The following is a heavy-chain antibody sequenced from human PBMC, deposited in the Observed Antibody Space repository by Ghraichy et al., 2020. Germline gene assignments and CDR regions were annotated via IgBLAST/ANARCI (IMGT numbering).Heavy chain of an antibody. CDR1: GFSLLSYA. Sequence: GGSLRLSCAASGFSLLSYAMSWVRQAPGKGLEWVSGLNGGTTYFADPVKGRFTISRDNSKNTVYLQMNSLRAEDTAVYYCARIRGASNYNALDVWGQGTTVTVSS. CDR2: LNGGTT. CDR3: ARIRGASNYNALDV. J-gene: IGHJ6*02. V-gene: IGHV3-23*01. D-gene: IGHD2-8*01.